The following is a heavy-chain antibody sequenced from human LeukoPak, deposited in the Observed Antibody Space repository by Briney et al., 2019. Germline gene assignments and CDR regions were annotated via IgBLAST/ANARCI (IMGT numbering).Heavy chain of an antibody. Sequence: GGSLRLSCAASGFTFDDYAMHWVRQAPGKGLEWVSTINWNSGNIGYADSVQGRFTISRDNAKNSLYLQMNSLRPEDTAFYYCVKDMYYDSSGDFDYWGQGTLVTVSS. V-gene: IGHV3-9*01. CDR2: INWNSGNI. CDR3: VKDMYYDSSGDFDY. D-gene: IGHD3-22*01. CDR1: GFTFDDYA. J-gene: IGHJ4*02.